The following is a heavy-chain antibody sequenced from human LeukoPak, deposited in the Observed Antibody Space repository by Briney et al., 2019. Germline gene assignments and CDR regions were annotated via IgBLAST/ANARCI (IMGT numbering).Heavy chain of an antibody. V-gene: IGHV3-23*01. D-gene: IGHD6-19*01. CDR1: GFTISSYA. CDR2: MSGSTGDT. CDR3: AKDTSPYSSGWPYFDY. J-gene: IGHJ4*02. Sequence: QTGGSLRLSCAVSGFTISSYAMSWVRQAPGKGLEWVSAMSGSTGDTYYADSVKGRFTISRDNSKNTLYLQMNSLRAEDTAVYYCAKDTSPYSSGWPYFDYWGQGTLVTVSS.